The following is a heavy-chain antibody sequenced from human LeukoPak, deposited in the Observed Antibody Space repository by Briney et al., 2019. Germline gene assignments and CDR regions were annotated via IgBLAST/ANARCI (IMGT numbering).Heavy chain of an antibody. CDR3: ARDRGCSGGSCYFS. D-gene: IGHD2-15*01. Sequence: GAPVKVSCKASVYTFTVYYMHWVRQAPGQGLEWMGWINPNSGGTNYAQKFQGRVTMTRDTSISTAYMELSSLRSDDTAVYYCARDRGCSGGSCYFSWGQGTLVTVSS. CDR1: VYTFTVYY. V-gene: IGHV1-2*02. CDR2: INPNSGGT. J-gene: IGHJ4*02.